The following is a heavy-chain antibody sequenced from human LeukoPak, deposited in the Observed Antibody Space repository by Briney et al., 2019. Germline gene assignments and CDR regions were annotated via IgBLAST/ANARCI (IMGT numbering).Heavy chain of an antibody. CDR2: VYYSGST. Sequence: PSETLSLTCTVYSGPISSYYWSWIRQPPGKGLEWIGYVYYSGSTYYNPSLKSRVTMSVDTSKNQFSLRLSSVTAADTAVYYCARAGGLEMSTIYPHYYYYYMDVWGKGTTVTVSS. J-gene: IGHJ6*03. D-gene: IGHD5-24*01. CDR1: SGPISSYY. CDR3: ARAGGLEMSTIYPHYYYYYMDV. V-gene: IGHV4-59*01.